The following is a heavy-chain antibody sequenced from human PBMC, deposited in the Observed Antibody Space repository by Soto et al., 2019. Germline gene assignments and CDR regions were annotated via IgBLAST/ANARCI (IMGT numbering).Heavy chain of an antibody. J-gene: IGHJ4*02. CDR1: GYTFTSYG. V-gene: IGHV1-18*01. Sequence: ASVKVSCKASGYTFTSYGISWVRQAPGQGLEWMGWISAYNGNTNYAQKLQGRVTMTTDTSTSTAYMELRSLRSDDTAVYYCARVLDVDIVTTPDYWGQGTLVTVSS. CDR2: ISAYNGNT. D-gene: IGHD5-12*01. CDR3: ARVLDVDIVTTPDY.